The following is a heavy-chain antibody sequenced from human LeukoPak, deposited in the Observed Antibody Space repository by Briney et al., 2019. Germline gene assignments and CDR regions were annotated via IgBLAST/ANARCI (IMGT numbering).Heavy chain of an antibody. J-gene: IGHJ4*02. CDR3: ASQGSSWLTFDY. CDR2: INAGNGNT. CDR1: GYTFTSYA. V-gene: IGHV1-3*01. Sequence: ASVKVSCKASGYTFTSYAMHWVRQAPGQRLEWMGWINAGNGNTKYSQKFQGRVTITRDTSASTAYMELSSLRSEDTAVYCCASQGSSWLTFDYWGQGTLDTVSS. D-gene: IGHD6-13*01.